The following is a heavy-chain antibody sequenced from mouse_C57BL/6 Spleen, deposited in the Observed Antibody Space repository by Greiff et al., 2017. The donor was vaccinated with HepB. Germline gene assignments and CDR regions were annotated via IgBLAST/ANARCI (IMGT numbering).Heavy chain of an antibody. CDR2: IYPRSGNT. CDR1: GYTFTSYG. V-gene: IGHV1-81*01. D-gene: IGHD2-2*01. Sequence: VQLVESGAELARPGASVKLSCKASGYTFTSYGISWVKQRTGQGLEWIGEIYPRSGNTYYNEKFKGKATLTADKSSSTAYMELRSLTSEDSAVYFCYGYPFAYWGQGTLVTVSA. J-gene: IGHJ3*01. CDR3: YGYPFAY.